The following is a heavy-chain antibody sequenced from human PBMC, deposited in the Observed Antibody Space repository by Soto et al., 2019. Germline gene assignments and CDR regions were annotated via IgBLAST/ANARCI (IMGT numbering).Heavy chain of an antibody. Sequence: PSETLSLTCTVSGGSISGSSYYWGWIRQPPGKVLEWIGSIYDSGRTHYNPSLRSRVTIFVDKSNNQFTLKLSSVTAADTAVYYCARHLGCRSPGCPDDGFDIWGQGTMVTVSS. CDR1: GGSISGSSYY. V-gene: IGHV4-39*01. CDR2: IYDSGRT. D-gene: IGHD2-2*01. CDR3: ARHLGCRSPGCPDDGFDI. J-gene: IGHJ3*02.